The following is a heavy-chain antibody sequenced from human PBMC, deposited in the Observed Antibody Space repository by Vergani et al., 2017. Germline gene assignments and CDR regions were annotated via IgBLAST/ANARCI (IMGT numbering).Heavy chain of an antibody. J-gene: IGHJ4*02. Sequence: QVQLQQWGAGLLKPSETLSLTCAVYGWSFSGYYWSWIRQPPGKGLEWIGEINHSGSTNYNPSLKSPVTVSVDTSRNQFSLKLSSVTAADTAVYYCARVARRDWLRIKGSYYFDYWGQGTLVTVSS. D-gene: IGHD3-9*01. CDR2: INHSGST. CDR1: GWSFSGYY. V-gene: IGHV4-34*01. CDR3: ARVARRDWLRIKGSYYFDY.